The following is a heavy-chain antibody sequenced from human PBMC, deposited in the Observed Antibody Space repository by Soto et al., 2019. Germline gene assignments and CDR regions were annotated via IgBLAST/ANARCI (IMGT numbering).Heavy chain of an antibody. CDR3: ARSRLDIVVVPAATLDY. CDR1: GFTFSSYA. Sequence: QVQLVESGGGVVQPGRSLRLSCAASGFTFSSYAMHWVRQAPGKGLEWVAVISDDGSNKYYADSVKGRFTISRDNSKNTLYLQMNSLRAEDTAVYYCARSRLDIVVVPAATLDYWGQGTLVTVSS. CDR2: ISDDGSNK. D-gene: IGHD2-2*01. V-gene: IGHV3-30-3*01. J-gene: IGHJ4*02.